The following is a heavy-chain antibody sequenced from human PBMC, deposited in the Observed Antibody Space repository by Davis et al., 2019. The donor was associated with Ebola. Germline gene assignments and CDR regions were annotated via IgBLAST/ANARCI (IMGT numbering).Heavy chain of an antibody. Sequence: PGGSLRLSCAASGFTFSSYAMSWVRQAPGKGLEWVSAISGSGGSTYYADSVKGRFTISRDNSKNTLYLQMNSLRAEDTAVYYCAKDLYVWGSYRSFDYWGQGTLVTVSS. CDR1: GFTFSSYA. V-gene: IGHV3-23*01. J-gene: IGHJ4*02. CDR3: AKDLYVWGSYRSFDY. CDR2: ISGSGGST. D-gene: IGHD3-16*02.